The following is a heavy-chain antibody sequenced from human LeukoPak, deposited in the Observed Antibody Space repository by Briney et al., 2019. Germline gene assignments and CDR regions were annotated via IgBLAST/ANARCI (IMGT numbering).Heavy chain of an antibody. V-gene: IGHV1-18*01. D-gene: IGHD3-10*01. Sequence: ASVKVSCKASGYTFTSYGISRVRQAPGQGLEWMGWISAYNGNTNYAQKLQGRVTMTTDTSTSTAYMELRSLRSDDTAVYYCARDLRGITMVRGVPHYYMDVWGKGTTVTVSS. CDR2: ISAYNGNT. CDR1: GYTFTSYG. J-gene: IGHJ6*03. CDR3: ARDLRGITMVRGVPHYYMDV.